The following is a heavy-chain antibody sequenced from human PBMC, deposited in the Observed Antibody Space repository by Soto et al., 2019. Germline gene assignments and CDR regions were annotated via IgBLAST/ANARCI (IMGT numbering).Heavy chain of an antibody. Sequence: PGESLKISCKGSGYSFTSYWISWVRQMPGKGLEWMGRIDPSDSYTNYSPSFQGHVTISADKSISTAYLQWSSLKASDTAMYYCARRNLHGVSYYYGMDVWGQGTTVTVSS. CDR1: GYSFTSYW. V-gene: IGHV5-10-1*01. J-gene: IGHJ6*02. CDR3: ARRNLHGVSYYYGMDV. CDR2: IDPSDSYT. D-gene: IGHD3-16*01.